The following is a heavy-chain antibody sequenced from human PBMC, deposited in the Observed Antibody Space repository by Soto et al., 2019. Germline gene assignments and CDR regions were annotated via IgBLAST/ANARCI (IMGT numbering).Heavy chain of an antibody. CDR2: IYYSGST. D-gene: IGHD6-13*01. CDR1: GGSISSSSYY. CDR3: ARHGQIRSSSWYVLKELNWFDP. J-gene: IGHJ5*02. Sequence: SETLSLTCTVSGGSISSSSYYWGWIRQPPGKGLEWIGSIYYSGSTYYNPSLKSRVTISVDTSKNQFSLKLSSVTAADTAVYYCARHGQIRSSSWYVLKELNWFDPRGQGTLVTVSS. V-gene: IGHV4-39*01.